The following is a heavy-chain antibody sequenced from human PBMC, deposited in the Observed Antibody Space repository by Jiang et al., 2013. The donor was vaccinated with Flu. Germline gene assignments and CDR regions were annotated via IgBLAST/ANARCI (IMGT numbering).Heavy chain of an antibody. CDR1: GFTFTSSA. Sequence: EVKKPGTSVKVSCKASGFTFTSSAMQWVRQARGQRLEWIGWIVVGSGNTNYAQKFQERVTITRDMSTSTAYMELSSLRSEDTAVYYCAAEVGATRNYYYYYGMDVWGQGTTVTVSS. CDR2: IVVGSGNT. D-gene: IGHD1-26*01. CDR3: AAEVGATRNYYYYYGMDV. J-gene: IGHJ6*02. V-gene: IGHV1-58*02.